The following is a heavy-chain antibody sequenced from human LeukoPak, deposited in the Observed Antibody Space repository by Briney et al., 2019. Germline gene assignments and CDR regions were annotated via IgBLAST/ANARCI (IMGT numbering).Heavy chain of an antibody. CDR2: IGAADGVA. CDR1: GFTFTSYA. J-gene: IGHJ4*02. CDR3: AKLGYGDYERTFDY. V-gene: IGHV3-23*01. Sequence: PGGSLRLSCSVSGFTFTSYAMSWVRQAPGKGLEWVSAIGAADGVAPYADSVKGRFTISRDTSNNTLYLQMNSLRVEDTALYYCAKLGYGDYERTFDYWGQGTLVTVSS. D-gene: IGHD4-17*01.